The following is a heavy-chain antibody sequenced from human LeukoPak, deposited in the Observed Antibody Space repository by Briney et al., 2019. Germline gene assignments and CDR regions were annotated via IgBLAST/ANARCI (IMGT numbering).Heavy chain of an antibody. V-gene: IGHV3-33*01. CDR1: GFTFSSYG. Sequence: GRSLRLSCAASGFTFSSYGMHWVRQAPGKGLEWVAVIWYDGSNKYYADSVKGRFTISRDNSRNTLYLQMNSLRAEDTAVYYCARDRVQYDILTGYEGGGLDYWGQGTLVTVSS. CDR2: IWYDGSNK. D-gene: IGHD3-9*01. J-gene: IGHJ4*02. CDR3: ARDRVQYDILTGYEGGGLDY.